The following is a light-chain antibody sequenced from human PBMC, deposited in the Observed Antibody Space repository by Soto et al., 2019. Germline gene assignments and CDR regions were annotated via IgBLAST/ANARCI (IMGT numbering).Light chain of an antibody. V-gene: IGKV2-30*01. CDR2: KVS. Sequence: VVMTQSPLSLPGTLGQPASISCRSAQSLVYSDGNTFVSWFHQRPGQSPGRLINKVSNRDSGVADRFSGSGSGTNFVLKISRVEAEDVEVYYCMQGTHWPPTFGPGTKVDIK. CDR1: QSLVYSDGNTF. CDR3: MQGTHWPPT. J-gene: IGKJ3*01.